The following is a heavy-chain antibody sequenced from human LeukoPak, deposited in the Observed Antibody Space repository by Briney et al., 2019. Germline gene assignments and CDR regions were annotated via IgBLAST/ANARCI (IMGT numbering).Heavy chain of an antibody. CDR2: IYSGGPT. J-gene: IGHJ3*02. Sequence: GGSLTLSCVASGLTVNSNYMSWVRQAPGKGLEWVSAIYSGGPTYYADSVKGRFTVSRDDSKNTLYLQMYRLRAEDTAMYYCVSQKWLYAFDIWSQGTMVTVPS. D-gene: IGHD5-24*01. CDR3: VSQKWLYAFDI. CDR1: GLTVNSNY. V-gene: IGHV3-53*01.